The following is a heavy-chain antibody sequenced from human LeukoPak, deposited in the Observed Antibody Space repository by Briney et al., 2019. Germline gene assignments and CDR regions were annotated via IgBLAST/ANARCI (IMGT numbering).Heavy chain of an antibody. CDR2: INHSGST. J-gene: IGHJ4*02. CDR1: GGSISSYY. Sequence: SETLSLTCTVSGGSISSYYWSWIRQPPGKGLEWIGEINHSGSTNYNPSLKSRVTISVDTSKNQFSLKLSSVTAADTAVYYCARGRPHYYDSSGYLVGQYYFDYWGQGTLVTVSS. D-gene: IGHD3-22*01. V-gene: IGHV4-34*01. CDR3: ARGRPHYYDSSGYLVGQYYFDY.